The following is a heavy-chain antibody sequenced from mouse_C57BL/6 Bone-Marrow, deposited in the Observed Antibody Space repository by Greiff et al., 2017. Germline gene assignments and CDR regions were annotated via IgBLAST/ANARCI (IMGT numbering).Heavy chain of an antibody. D-gene: IGHD1-1*01. CDR1: GYTFTDYN. Sequence: EVQLQQSGPELVKPGASVKMSCKASGYTFTDYNMHWVKQSHGKSLEWIGYINPNNGGTSYNQKFKGKATLTVNKSSSTAYMELRSLTSEDSAVYYCASGSSYVPHYYAMDYWGQGTSVTVSS. CDR3: ASGSSYVPHYYAMDY. J-gene: IGHJ4*01. V-gene: IGHV1-22*01. CDR2: INPNNGGT.